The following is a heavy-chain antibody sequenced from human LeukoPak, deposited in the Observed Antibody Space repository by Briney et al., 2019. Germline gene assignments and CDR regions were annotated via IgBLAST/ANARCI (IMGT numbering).Heavy chain of an antibody. Sequence: GGSLRLSCAASGFPFRSSWMHWVRQAPGRGLVWVSRLNADGISASYANSVKGRFTISRDNSKNTLYLQMNSLRAEDTAVYYCARGSEVLLWFGGDDAFDIWGQGTMVTVSS. CDR1: GFPFRSSW. V-gene: IGHV3-74*01. CDR2: LNADGISA. CDR3: ARGSEVLLWFGGDDAFDI. D-gene: IGHD3-10*01. J-gene: IGHJ3*02.